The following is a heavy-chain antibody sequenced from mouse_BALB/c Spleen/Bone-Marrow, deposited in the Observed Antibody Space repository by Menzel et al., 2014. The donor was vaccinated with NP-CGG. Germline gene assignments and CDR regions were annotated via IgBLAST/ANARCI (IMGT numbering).Heavy chain of an antibody. CDR2: ISNGGGST. CDR1: GFTFSDYY. J-gene: IGHJ4*01. D-gene: IGHD2-13*01. V-gene: IGHV5-12*02. Sequence: EVKLMESGGGLVQPGGSLKLSCATSGFTFSDYYMYWVRQTPEKRLEWVEYISNGGGSTYYPDTVKGRFTISRDNAKDTLYLQMSRLKSEDTAMYYCARQDYSYYCAMDYWGQGTSVTVSS. CDR3: ARQDYSYYCAMDY.